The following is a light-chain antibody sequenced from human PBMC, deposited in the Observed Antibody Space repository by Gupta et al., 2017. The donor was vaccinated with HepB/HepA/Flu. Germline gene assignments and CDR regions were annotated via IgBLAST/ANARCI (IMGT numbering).Light chain of an antibody. V-gene: IGKV2-30*01. CDR2: AVS. J-gene: IGKJ2*03. CDR3: MQGACLPRS. CDR1: QTLVSSSGYIY. Sequence: DVVMTQSPLSLPVTLGQPAAISCRSSQTLVSSSGYIYFNWFHQRPGQSPRRLIYAVSDRDSGVPDRFSGSVSGTNFTLKISRVEAEDFGVYYCMQGACLPRSFGQGTKLEIK.